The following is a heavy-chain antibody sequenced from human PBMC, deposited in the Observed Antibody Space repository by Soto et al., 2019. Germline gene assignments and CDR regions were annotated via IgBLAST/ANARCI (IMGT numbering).Heavy chain of an antibody. CDR1: GFTFSSYA. CDR3: AKDRGYCSGGSCYWDY. V-gene: IGHV3-23*01. D-gene: IGHD2-15*01. Sequence: GSLRLSCAASGFTFSSYAMSWVRQAPGKGLEWVSAISGSGGSTYYADSVKGRFTISRDNSKNTLYLQMNSLRAEDTAVYYCAKDRGYCSGGSCYWDYWGQGTLVTVSS. J-gene: IGHJ4*02. CDR2: ISGSGGST.